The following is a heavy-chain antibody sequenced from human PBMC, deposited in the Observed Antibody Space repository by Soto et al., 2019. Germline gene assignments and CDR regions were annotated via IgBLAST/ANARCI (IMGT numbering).Heavy chain of an antibody. Sequence: GASVKVSCKASVGTFSSYAISWVRQAPGQGLEWMGGIIPIFGTANYAQKFQGRVTITADESTSTAYMELSSLRSEDTAVYYCARDQSDSYGPYGMDVWGQGTTVTVSS. J-gene: IGHJ6*02. CDR1: VGTFSSYA. CDR2: IIPIFGTA. V-gene: IGHV1-69*13. D-gene: IGHD5-18*01. CDR3: ARDQSDSYGPYGMDV.